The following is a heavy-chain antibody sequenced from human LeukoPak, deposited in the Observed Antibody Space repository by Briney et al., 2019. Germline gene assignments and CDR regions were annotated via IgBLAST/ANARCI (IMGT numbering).Heavy chain of an antibody. D-gene: IGHD3-22*01. CDR1: GFTFSSYG. CDR3: AKTHYYDSSGVPGEY. CDR2: ISHDGSNQ. V-gene: IGHV3-30*18. Sequence: GGSLRLSCAASGFTFSSYGMLWVRQAPGKGLEWVADISHDGSNQYYADSVKGRFTISRDNSKNTLYLQMSSLRAEETATYYCAKTHYYDSSGVPGEYWGQGTLVTVSS. J-gene: IGHJ4*02.